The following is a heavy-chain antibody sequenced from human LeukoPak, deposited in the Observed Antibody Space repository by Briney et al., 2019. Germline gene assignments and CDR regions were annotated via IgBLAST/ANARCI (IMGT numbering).Heavy chain of an antibody. V-gene: IGHV3-30-3*01. D-gene: IGHD2-2*02. J-gene: IGHJ4*02. Sequence: PGGSLRLSCAASGLTFSSYAMHWVRQAPGKGLEWVAVISYDGSNKYYADSVKGRFTISRDNSKNTLYLQMNSLRAEDTAVYYCARSKYCSSTSCYRILDYWGQGTLVTVSS. CDR3: ARSKYCSSTSCYRILDY. CDR2: ISYDGSNK. CDR1: GLTFSSYA.